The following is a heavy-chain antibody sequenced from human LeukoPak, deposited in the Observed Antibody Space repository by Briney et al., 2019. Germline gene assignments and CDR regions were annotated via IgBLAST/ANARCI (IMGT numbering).Heavy chain of an antibody. V-gene: IGHV3-30*02. Sequence: GGSLRLSCAASGFTFSSYEINWVRQAPAKGLEWVAYIRYDGSNKYYADSVKGRFTISRDNSKNTLYLQMNSLRAEDTAVYYCAKDDYDILTGALDYWGQGTLVTVSS. D-gene: IGHD3-9*01. J-gene: IGHJ4*02. CDR3: AKDDYDILTGALDY. CDR2: IRYDGSNK. CDR1: GFTFSSYE.